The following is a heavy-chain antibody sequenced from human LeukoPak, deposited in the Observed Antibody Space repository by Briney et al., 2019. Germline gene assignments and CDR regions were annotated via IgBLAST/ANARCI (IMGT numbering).Heavy chain of an antibody. CDR2: IYYSGST. J-gene: IGHJ5*02. CDR1: GGSISSYY. V-gene: IGHV4-59*06. Sequence: PSETLSLTCTVSGGSISSYYWSSVRQSPGKGLEWIGYIYYSGSTYYNPSLKSRVTISVDTSKNQFSLKLSSVTAADTAVYYCASTPDYYDSSGYLNNWFDPWGQGTLDTVSS. D-gene: IGHD3-22*01. CDR3: ASTPDYYDSSGYLNNWFDP.